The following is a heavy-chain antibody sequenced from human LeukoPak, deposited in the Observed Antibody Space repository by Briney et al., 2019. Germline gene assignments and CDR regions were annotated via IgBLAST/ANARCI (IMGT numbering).Heavy chain of an antibody. Sequence: SETLSLTCAVYGGSFSGYYWSWIRQPPGKGLEWIGEINHSGSTNYNPSLKSRVTISVDTSKNQFSLKLSSVTAADTAVYYCAIGRRWLQFGGQGTLVTVSS. V-gene: IGHV4-34*01. CDR1: GGSFSGYY. D-gene: IGHD5-24*01. CDR2: INHSGST. CDR3: AIGRRWLQF. J-gene: IGHJ4*02.